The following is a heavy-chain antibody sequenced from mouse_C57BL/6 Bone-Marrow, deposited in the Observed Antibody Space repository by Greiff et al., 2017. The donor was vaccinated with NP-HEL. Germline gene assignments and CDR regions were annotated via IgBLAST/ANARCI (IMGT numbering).Heavy chain of an antibody. CDR3: ASPPYYGSSYWYFDV. CDR2: IHPNSGST. V-gene: IGHV1-64*01. D-gene: IGHD1-1*01. Sequence: VQLQQPGAELVKPGASVKLSCKASGYTFTSYWMHWVKQRPGQGLEWIGMIHPNSGSTNYTEKFKSKATLTVDKSSSTAYMQLSSLTSEDSAVYYCASPPYYGSSYWYFDVWGTGTTVTVSS. CDR1: GYTFTSYW. J-gene: IGHJ1*03.